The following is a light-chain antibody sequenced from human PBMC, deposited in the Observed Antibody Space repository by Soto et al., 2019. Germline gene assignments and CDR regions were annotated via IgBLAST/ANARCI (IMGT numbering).Light chain of an antibody. V-gene: IGLV1-44*01. J-gene: IGLJ2*01. CDR3: ASWDDRLNGVI. Sequence: QPVLTQPPSASGTPGQRVTISCSGRNSNIGSNTVNWYQQLPGTAPKLLIYDNNKRPSGVPGRFSDSKSGTSASLAISGLQSEDEADYYCASWDDRLNGVIFGGGTKVTVL. CDR2: DNN. CDR1: NSNIGSNT.